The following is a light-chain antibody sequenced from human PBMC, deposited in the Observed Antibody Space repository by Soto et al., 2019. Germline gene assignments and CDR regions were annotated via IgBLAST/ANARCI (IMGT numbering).Light chain of an antibody. Sequence: ILMTQSPATLSVSPGETATFLFSSSQSVSTKLAWYQQKPGQAPRLLINGASPRATGVPARFSGWGSGTEFTLTISSLQSEDFAVYYCQQYHNWPPITFGQGTRLEI. CDR1: QSVSTK. CDR3: QQYHNWPPIT. CDR2: GAS. J-gene: IGKJ5*01. V-gene: IGKV3-15*01.